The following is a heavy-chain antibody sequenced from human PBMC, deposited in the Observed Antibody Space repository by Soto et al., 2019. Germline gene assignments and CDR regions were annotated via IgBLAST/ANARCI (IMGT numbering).Heavy chain of an antibody. CDR2: IYYSGST. CDR1: GDSISSYY. Sequence: QVQLQESGPGLVKPSATLSLTCTVSGDSISSYYWSWIRQPPGKGLEWIGHIYYSGSTNYNPPLKSRFTITVGMSKNQFALKQTSVTAAATAVYYCPRLSGSFGWFDPWSEGTLVTVSS. CDR3: PRLSGSFGWFDP. V-gene: IGHV4-59*08. D-gene: IGHD3-22*01. J-gene: IGHJ5*02.